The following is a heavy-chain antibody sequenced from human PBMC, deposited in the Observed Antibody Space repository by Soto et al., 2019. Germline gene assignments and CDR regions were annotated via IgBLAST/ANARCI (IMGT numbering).Heavy chain of an antibody. CDR2: IIPIFGTA. CDR3: ARGGRHCSSTSCYPFLFDY. J-gene: IGHJ4*02. CDR1: GGTFSSYA. Sequence: GASVKVSCKASGGTFSSYAISWVRQAPGQGLEWMGGIIPIFGTANYAQKFQGRVTITADESTSTAYMELSSLRSEDTAVYYCARGGRHCSSTSCYPFLFDYWGQGTLVTVSS. D-gene: IGHD2-2*01. V-gene: IGHV1-69*13.